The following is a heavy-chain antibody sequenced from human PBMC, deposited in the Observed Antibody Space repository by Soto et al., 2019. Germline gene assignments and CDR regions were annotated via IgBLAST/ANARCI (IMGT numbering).Heavy chain of an antibody. Sequence: EVQLVESGGGLVQPGGSLRLSCVASGFTFSSYWMSWVRQAPGKGLEWVANIKQDGSEKYYVASVKGRFTVSRDNAKNSLYLQMHSLRAEDTAVYHCARDSGLNYYDSGNYYKVYFSDYWGQGTLVTVSS. CDR3: ARDSGLNYYDSGNYYKVYFSDY. D-gene: IGHD3-10*01. V-gene: IGHV3-7*03. J-gene: IGHJ4*02. CDR1: GFTFSSYW. CDR2: IKQDGSEK.